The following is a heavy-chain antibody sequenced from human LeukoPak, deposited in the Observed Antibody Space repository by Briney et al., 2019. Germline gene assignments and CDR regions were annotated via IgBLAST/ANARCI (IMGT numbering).Heavy chain of an antibody. CDR1: GGSISSGSYY. V-gene: IGHV4-61*02. J-gene: IGHJ4*02. CDR2: IYTSGST. CDR3: AQSRNSYFFDY. Sequence: SETLSLTCTVSGGSISSGSYYWSWIRQPAGKGLEWIGRIYTSGSTNYNPSLKSRVTISVDTSKNQFSLKLTSVTAADTAVYYCAQSRNSYFFDYWGQGTLVTVSS. D-gene: IGHD6-13*01.